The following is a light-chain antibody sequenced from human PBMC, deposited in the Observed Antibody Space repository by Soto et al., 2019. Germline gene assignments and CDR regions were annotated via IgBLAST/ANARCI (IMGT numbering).Light chain of an antibody. J-gene: IGKJ4*01. V-gene: IGKV3-20*01. CDR3: QQYGSSLPVT. CDR1: QSLTNNY. CDR2: AAS. Sequence: EIVLTQSPCTLSLSPGERATLSCRASQSLTNNYLAWYQQKPGQAPSLLIYAASSRATGIPDRFSGSGSETDFTLTISRLEPEDFAVYYCQQYGSSLPVTFGGGTNVEIK.